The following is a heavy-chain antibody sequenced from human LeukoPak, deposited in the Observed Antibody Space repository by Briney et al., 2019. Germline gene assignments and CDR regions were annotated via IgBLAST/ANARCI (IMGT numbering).Heavy chain of an antibody. CDR3: ARGTRRRDGYNYEDGAFDI. CDR2: IIPIFGTA. CDR1: GGTFSSYA. J-gene: IGHJ3*02. Sequence: SVKVSCKASGGTFSSYAISWVRQAPGQGLEWMGGIIPIFGTANYAQKFQGRVTITTDESTSTAYMELSSLRSEDTAVYYCARGTRRRDGYNYEDGAFDIWGQGTMVTVSS. D-gene: IGHD5-24*01. V-gene: IGHV1-69*05.